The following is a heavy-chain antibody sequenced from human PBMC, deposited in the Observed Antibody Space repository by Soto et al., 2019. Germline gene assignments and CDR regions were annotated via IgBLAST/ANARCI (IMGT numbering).Heavy chain of an antibody. CDR3: ARHGYTSGRTYFDY. CDR2: IYDRGST. V-gene: IGHV4-34*01. Sequence: SETLSLTCAVYGGSFSGYYWSWIRQPPGKGLEWIGYIYDRGSTYSNPSLKSRLTTSLDTSKNQFSLKLTSVTAADTAVYYCARHGYTSGRTYFDYWGQGTLVTVSS. D-gene: IGHD6-19*01. J-gene: IGHJ4*02. CDR1: GGSFSGYY.